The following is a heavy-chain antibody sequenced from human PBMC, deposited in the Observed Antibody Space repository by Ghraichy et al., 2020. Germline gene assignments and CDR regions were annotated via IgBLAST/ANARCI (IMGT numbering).Heavy chain of an antibody. D-gene: IGHD7-27*01. CDR1: GYNFSRYG. V-gene: IGHV1-18*01. CDR2: ISGYNGNK. CDR3: ARETGLTTWYWFDP. Sequence: KVSCKSSGYNFSRYGISWVRQAPGQGLEWMGWISGYNGNKNYAKKFQGRVTMTTDTSTNIAYLELRSLRSDDTAVYYCARETGLTTWYWFDPWGQGTLVTVSS. J-gene: IGHJ5*02.